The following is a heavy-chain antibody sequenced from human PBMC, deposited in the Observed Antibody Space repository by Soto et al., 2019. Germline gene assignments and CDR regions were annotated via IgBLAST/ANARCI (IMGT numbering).Heavy chain of an antibody. CDR3: ARSSGVSATNWFDA. CDR1: SADIGLLNW. V-gene: IGHV4-4*02. Sequence: AEPLSHACGVSSADIGLLNWWRWVRQTPGKGLEWIGEIYYSGSTNYNPSLTSRVTMSIDKSKNQFFLNLTSVTAADTAVYYCARSSGVSATNWFDAWGQGTLVT. CDR2: IYYSGST. D-gene: IGHD3-10*01. J-gene: IGHJ5*02.